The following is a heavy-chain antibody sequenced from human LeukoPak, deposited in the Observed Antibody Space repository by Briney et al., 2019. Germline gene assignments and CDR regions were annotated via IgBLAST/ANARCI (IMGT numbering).Heavy chain of an antibody. V-gene: IGHV1-2*02. CDR1: GYTFTAYY. D-gene: IGHD3-9*01. CDR3: ARGFDWLSYYFDF. J-gene: IGHJ4*02. Sequence: ASVKVSCKASGYTFTAYYIHWVRQAPGQGLEWMGWINPNSGDTNYAQKFQGRVTMTRDTSISTAYMELSRQRSDDTAVYYCARGFDWLSYYFDFWGQGTLVTVSS. CDR2: INPNSGDT.